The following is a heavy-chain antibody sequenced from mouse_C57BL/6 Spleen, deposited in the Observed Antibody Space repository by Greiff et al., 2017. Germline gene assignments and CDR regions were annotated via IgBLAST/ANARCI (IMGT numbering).Heavy chain of an antibody. CDR2: IDPSDSET. CDR1: GYTFTSYW. Sequence: QVQLQQPGAELVRPGSSVKLSCKASGYTFTSYWMHWVKQRPIQGLEWIGNIDPSDSETHYNQKFKDKATLTVDKSSSTAYMQLSSLTSEDSAVYYCARGGSSGYSGYGGPGTTLTGSS. J-gene: IGHJ2*01. D-gene: IGHD3-2*02. CDR3: ARGGSSGYSGY. V-gene: IGHV1-52*01.